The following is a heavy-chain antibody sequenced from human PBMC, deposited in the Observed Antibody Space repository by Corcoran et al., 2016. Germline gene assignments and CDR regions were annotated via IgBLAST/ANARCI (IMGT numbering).Heavy chain of an antibody. CDR1: GYTFTSYG. Sequence: QVQLVQSGAEVKKPGASVKVSCKASGYTFTSYGISWVRQAPGQGLEWMGWISAYNGNTNYAPKLQGSVTMTTDTSTSTAYMELMSLRSDDTAVYDGARDHRAMIGVGYWGQGTLVTVSS. CDR3: ARDHRAMIGVGY. D-gene: IGHD3-22*01. CDR2: ISAYNGNT. V-gene: IGHV1-18*01. J-gene: IGHJ4*02.